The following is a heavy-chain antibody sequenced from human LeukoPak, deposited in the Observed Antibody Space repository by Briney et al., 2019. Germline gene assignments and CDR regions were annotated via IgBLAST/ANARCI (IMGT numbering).Heavy chain of an antibody. CDR3: ARGAPTYFDY. CDR2: INNGGSST. Sequence: GGSLRLSCAASEFTFSNYWMNWVRQAPGKGLVWVSRINNGGSSTSYAESVKGRFTISRDNAKNTLYLQMNSLRAEDTAVYYCARGAPTYFDYWGEGTPVTVSS. J-gene: IGHJ4*02. CDR1: EFTFSNYW. V-gene: IGHV3-74*01.